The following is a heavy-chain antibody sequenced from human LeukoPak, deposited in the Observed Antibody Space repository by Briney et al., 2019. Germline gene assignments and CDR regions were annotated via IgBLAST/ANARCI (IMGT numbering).Heavy chain of an antibody. CDR1: GFTFSSYG. CDR2: IWYDGSNK. D-gene: IGHD3-22*01. V-gene: IGHV3-33*01. J-gene: IGHJ4*02. CDR3: ARVGDLDYYDSSGLDY. Sequence: GGSLRLSCAASGFTFSSYGMHWVRQAPGKGLEWVAVIWYDGSNKYYADSVKGRFTIPRDNSKNTLYLQMNSLRAEDTAVYYCARVGDLDYYDSSGLDYWGQGTLVTVSS.